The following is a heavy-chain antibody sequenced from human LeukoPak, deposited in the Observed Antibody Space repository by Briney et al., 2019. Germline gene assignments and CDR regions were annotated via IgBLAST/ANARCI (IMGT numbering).Heavy chain of an antibody. J-gene: IGHJ4*02. CDR2: ISRDADRT. Sequence: GGSLRLSCAASGFTFDDYSMHWVRQAPGKGLEWVSLISRDADRTYYADSVKGRFTISRDNSKNSLYLQMSSLRTEDTGLYYCARRTGYSYGYHYFDYWGQGTLVTVSS. CDR1: GFTFDDYS. CDR3: ARRTGYSYGYHYFDY. V-gene: IGHV3-43*01. D-gene: IGHD5-18*01.